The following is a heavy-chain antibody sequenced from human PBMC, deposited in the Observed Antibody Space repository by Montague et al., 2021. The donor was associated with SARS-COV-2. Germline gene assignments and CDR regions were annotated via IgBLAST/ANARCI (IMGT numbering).Heavy chain of an antibody. J-gene: IGHJ5*02. Sequence: PAPVKPTQTLTLTCIFSGFSLSTDGMGVGWIRQPPGRALEWLALIYWDDDGRYSPSLRSRLTITKDTSKNQVVLTMTNMDPVDTATYYCARTWAYGSGSYGVDPWGQGTLVTVSS. CDR3: ARTWAYGSGSYGVDP. V-gene: IGHV2-5*02. D-gene: IGHD3-10*01. CDR1: GFSLSTDGMG. CDR2: IYWDDDG.